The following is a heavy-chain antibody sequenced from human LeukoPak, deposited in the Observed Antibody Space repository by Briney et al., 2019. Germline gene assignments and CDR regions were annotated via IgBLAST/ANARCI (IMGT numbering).Heavy chain of an antibody. Sequence: SETLSLTCAVYGGSFSGYYWSWIRQPPGKGLEWIGEINHSGSTNYNPSLKSRVTISVDTSKNQFSLKLSSVTAADTAVYYCASSRNYCSSTSCYLPYYYYMDVWGKGTTVTVSS. V-gene: IGHV4-34*01. D-gene: IGHD2-2*01. J-gene: IGHJ6*03. CDR2: INHSGST. CDR1: GGSFSGYY. CDR3: ASSRNYCSSTSCYLPYYYYMDV.